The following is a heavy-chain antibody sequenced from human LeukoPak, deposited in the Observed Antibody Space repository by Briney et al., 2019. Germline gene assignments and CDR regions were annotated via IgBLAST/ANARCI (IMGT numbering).Heavy chain of an antibody. J-gene: IGHJ4*02. V-gene: IGHV3-13*01. D-gene: IGHD5-18*01. CDR2: IHTGGDT. CDR3: ARGYSYGIYYFDY. CDR1: GFSFRDYD. Sequence: PGGSLRLSCAASGFSFRDYDMHWVRQRKGQGLEWVSGIHTGGDTYYADSVKGRFAISRENVKTSLYLQIDSLRAGDTAVYYCARGYSYGIYYFDYWGQGTQVTVSS.